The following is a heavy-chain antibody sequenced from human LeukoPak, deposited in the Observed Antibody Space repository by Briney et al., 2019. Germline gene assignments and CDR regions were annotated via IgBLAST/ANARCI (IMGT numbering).Heavy chain of an antibody. V-gene: IGHV3-30*02. CDR3: ARAGCGWVLTPCDAFDI. CDR1: GFIFNTYV. J-gene: IGHJ3*02. Sequence: GGSLRLSCAASGFIFNTYVMHWVRQAPGKGLEWLAFIRYDGSNKNYADSVKGRFTISRDNTKNSLYLQMNSLRAEDTAVYYCARAGCGWVLTPCDAFDIWGQGTMVTVSS. D-gene: IGHD2-15*01. CDR2: IRYDGSNK.